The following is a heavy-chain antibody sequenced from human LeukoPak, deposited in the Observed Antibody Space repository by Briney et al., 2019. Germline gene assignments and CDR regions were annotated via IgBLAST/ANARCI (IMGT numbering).Heavy chain of an antibody. CDR3: TRMGANSSSSKFDDY. Sequence: PGGSLRLSCAASGFTFSGSAMHWVRQASGKGLEWVGRIGSKANSYATAYAASVKGRFTISRDDSKNTAYLQMNSLKTEDTAVYYCTRMGANSSSSKFDDYWGQGTLVTVSS. CDR1: GFTFSGSA. V-gene: IGHV3-73*01. D-gene: IGHD6-6*01. J-gene: IGHJ4*02. CDR2: IGSKANSYAT.